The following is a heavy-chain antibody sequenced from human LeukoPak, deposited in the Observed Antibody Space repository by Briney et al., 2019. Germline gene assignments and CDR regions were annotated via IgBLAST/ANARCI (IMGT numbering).Heavy chain of an antibody. V-gene: IGHV4-4*07. CDR3: ARDFADDFWTMYNWFDP. D-gene: IGHD3-3*01. CDR1: GGSIGSYY. Sequence: SETLSLTCTVSGGSIGSYYWSWIRQPAGKGLEWIGRIYTSGSTNYNPSLKSRVTMSVDTSKNQFSLKLSSVTAADTAVYYCARDFADDFWTMYNWFDPWGQGTLVTVSS. J-gene: IGHJ5*02. CDR2: IYTSGST.